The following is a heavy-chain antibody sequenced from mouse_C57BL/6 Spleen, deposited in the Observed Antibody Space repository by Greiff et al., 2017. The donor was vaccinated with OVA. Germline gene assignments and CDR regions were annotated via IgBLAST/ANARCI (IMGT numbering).Heavy chain of an antibody. CDR1: GYTFTDYY. D-gene: IGHD2-3*01. CDR2: IYPGSGNT. V-gene: IGHV1-76*01. CDR3: ARSYDYGYFDV. J-gene: IGHJ1*03. Sequence: QVQLQQSGAELVRPGASVKLSCKASGYTFTDYYINWVKQRPGQGLEWIARIYPGSGNTYYNEKFKGKATLTAEKSSSTAYMQLSSLTSEDSAVYFGARSYDYGYFDVWGTGTTVTVSS.